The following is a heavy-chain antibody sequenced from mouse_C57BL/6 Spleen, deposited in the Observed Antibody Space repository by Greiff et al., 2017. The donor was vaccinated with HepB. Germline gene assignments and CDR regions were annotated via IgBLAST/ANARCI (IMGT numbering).Heavy chain of an antibody. Sequence: QVQLQQSGAELVRPGASVKLSCKASGYTFTDYYINWVKQRPGQGLEWIARIYPGSGNTYYNEKFKGKATLTAEKSSSTVYMQLSSLTSEDSAVYFCARSPPEDWYFDGWGTGTTVTVSS. V-gene: IGHV1-76*01. J-gene: IGHJ1*03. CDR1: GYTFTDYY. CDR2: IYPGSGNT. CDR3: ARSPPEDWYFDG.